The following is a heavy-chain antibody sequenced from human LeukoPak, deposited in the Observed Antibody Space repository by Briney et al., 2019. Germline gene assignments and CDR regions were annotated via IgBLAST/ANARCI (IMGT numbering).Heavy chain of an antibody. CDR2: IIPIFGTA. D-gene: IGHD6-6*01. V-gene: IGHV1-69*13. CDR3: ARVPPSIITRPPFDY. J-gene: IGHJ4*02. Sequence: SVKVSCKASGGTFSSYAISWVRQAPGQGLEWMGGIIPIFGTANYAQKFQGRVTITADESTSTAYMELSSLRSDDTAVYYCARVPPSIITRPPFDYWGQGTLVTVSS. CDR1: GGTFSSYA.